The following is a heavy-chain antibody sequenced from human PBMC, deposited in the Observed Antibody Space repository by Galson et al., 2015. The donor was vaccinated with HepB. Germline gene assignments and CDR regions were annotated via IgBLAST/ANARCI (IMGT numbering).Heavy chain of an antibody. D-gene: IGHD3-3*01. J-gene: IGHJ4*02. Sequence: ETLSLTCTVSGGSISSYYWSWIRQPPGKGLEWIGYIYYSGSTNYNPSLKSRVTISVDTSKNQFSLKLSSVTAADTAVYYCARHHSDFWSGYYIRAIETHFDYWGQGTLVTVSS. CDR2: IYYSGST. CDR1: GGSISSYY. V-gene: IGHV4-59*01. CDR3: ARHHSDFWSGYYIRAIETHFDY.